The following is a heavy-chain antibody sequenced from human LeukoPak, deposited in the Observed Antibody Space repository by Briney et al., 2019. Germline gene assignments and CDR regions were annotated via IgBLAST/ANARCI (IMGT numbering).Heavy chain of an antibody. CDR3: ARAAGAGSDAFAF. Sequence: PGGSLRLSCAASGFTFSSYSMNWVRQAPGKGLEWVSYINSSSSTIYYADSVKGRFTISRDNAKNSLYLQMSSLRAEDTAVYYCARAAGAGSDAFAFWGQGTMVTVSS. CDR2: INSSSSTI. CDR1: GFTFSSYS. V-gene: IGHV3-48*01. J-gene: IGHJ3*01. D-gene: IGHD6-13*01.